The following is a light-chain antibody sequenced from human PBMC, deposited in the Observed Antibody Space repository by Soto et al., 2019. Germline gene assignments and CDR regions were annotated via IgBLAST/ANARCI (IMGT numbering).Light chain of an antibody. Sequence: QSVLTQPPSASGTPGQRVTISCSGSSSNIGSNTVNWYQQLPGTAPKLLIYSNNQRPSGVPDRFSGSKSGNTASLTISGLQAEDEADYYCCTSYAGGGRYVFGTGTKLTVL. CDR1: SSNIGSNT. CDR2: SNN. CDR3: CTSYAGGGRYV. V-gene: IGLV1-44*01. J-gene: IGLJ1*01.